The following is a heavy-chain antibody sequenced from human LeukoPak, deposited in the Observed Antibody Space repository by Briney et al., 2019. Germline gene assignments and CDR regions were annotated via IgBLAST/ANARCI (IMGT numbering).Heavy chain of an antibody. D-gene: IGHD6-13*01. J-gene: IGHJ4*02. CDR1: GYTFTGYY. Sequence: GASVKVSCKASGYTFTGYYVHWVRQAPGQGLQWMGYLNPKTGDTKYAQKLLDRVTMTRDASISTVYMELSGLRSDDTAVYYCAREGLYSSSSDFDYWGQGTLVTVSS. V-gene: IGHV1-2*02. CDR3: AREGLYSSSSDFDY. CDR2: LNPKTGDT.